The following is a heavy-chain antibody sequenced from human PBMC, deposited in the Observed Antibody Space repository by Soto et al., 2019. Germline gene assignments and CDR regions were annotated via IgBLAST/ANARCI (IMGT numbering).Heavy chain of an antibody. J-gene: IGHJ4*02. CDR2: ISYNGRSK. CDR1: GFTFSSYA. CDR3: ARDRAPVAGTSLPAC. V-gene: IGHV3-30*04. Sequence: PGGSLRLSCTASGFTFSSYAMHYVRQAPGKGLEWVALISYNGRSKYYADSLKGRFSISRDNSKNTLYLQMNGLTTEDTAVYYCARDRAPVAGTSLPACWGQGTLVTVSS. D-gene: IGHD6-19*01.